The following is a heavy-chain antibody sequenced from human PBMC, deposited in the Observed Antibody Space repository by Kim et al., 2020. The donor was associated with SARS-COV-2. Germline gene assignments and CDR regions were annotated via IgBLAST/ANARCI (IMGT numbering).Heavy chain of an antibody. D-gene: IGHD6-13*01. V-gene: IGHV4-59*13. CDR3: ARGDDGYSSSWYWFDY. CDR2: IYYSVST. CDR1: GGSISSYY. J-gene: IGHJ4*02. Sequence: SETLSLTCTVSGGSISSYYWSWIRQPPGKGLEWIGYIYYSVSTNYNTSLKSRVTISVDTSKNQFSLKLSSVTAADTAVYYCARGDDGYSSSWYWFDYWGQGTLVTVSS.